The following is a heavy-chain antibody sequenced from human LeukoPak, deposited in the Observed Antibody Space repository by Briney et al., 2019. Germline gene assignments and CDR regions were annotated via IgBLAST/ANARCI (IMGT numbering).Heavy chain of an antibody. CDR1: GGSISSSSYY. D-gene: IGHD5/OR15-5a*01. J-gene: IGHJ3*02. Sequence: SETLSLTCTVSGGSISSSSYYWGWIRQPPGKGLEWIGSIYYSGSTYYNPSLKSRVTISVDTSKNQFSLKLSSVTAADTAVYYCARLYAEGKAFDIWGQGTMVTASS. V-gene: IGHV4-39*01. CDR3: ARLYAEGKAFDI. CDR2: IYYSGST.